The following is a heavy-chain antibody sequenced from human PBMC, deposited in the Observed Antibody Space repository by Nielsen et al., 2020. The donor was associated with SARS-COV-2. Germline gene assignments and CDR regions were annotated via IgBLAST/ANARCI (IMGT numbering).Heavy chain of an antibody. CDR3: ARGSTGIVGALGY. D-gene: IGHD1-26*01. CDR2: IYYSGST. Sequence: LRLSCTVSGGSISSGGYYWSWIRQHPGKGLEWIGYIYYSGSTYYNPSLKSRVTISVDTSKNQFSLKLSSVTAADTAVYYCARGSTGIVGALGYWGQGTLVTVSS. CDR1: GGSISSGGYY. J-gene: IGHJ4*02. V-gene: IGHV4-31*03.